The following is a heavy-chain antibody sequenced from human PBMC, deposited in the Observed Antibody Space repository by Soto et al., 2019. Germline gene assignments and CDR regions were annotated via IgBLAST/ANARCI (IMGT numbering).Heavy chain of an antibody. CDR3: ARRAHENYRASVFTEGSYHYYYYFLDV. J-gene: IGHJ6*03. CDR2: RYPGDSDP. Sequence: GEAMKFSCKGCGYSLTSYWSGWVRQMQGKGMERRGIRYPGDSDPISIPSFQGQLTISAHTSITTAYLQWTRLKASYTAMYYCARRAHENYRASVFTEGSYHYYYYFLDVLGKGTTVTVSS. CDR1: GYSLTSYW. V-gene: IGHV5-51*01. D-gene: IGHD4-17*01.